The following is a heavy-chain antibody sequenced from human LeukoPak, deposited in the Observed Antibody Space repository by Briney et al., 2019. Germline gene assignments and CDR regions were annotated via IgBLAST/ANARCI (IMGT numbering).Heavy chain of an antibody. CDR3: ARHRQHQLTIFGLFDL. CDR1: GGSISSYY. J-gene: IGHJ2*01. Sequence: SETLSLTCTVSGGSISSYYWSWVRQPPGKGLEWIGYIYYSGSTNYNPSLKSRVTISVDTSKNQFSLKLSSVTAADTAVYYCARHRQHQLTIFGLFDLWGRGTLVTVSS. D-gene: IGHD3-3*01. CDR2: IYYSGST. V-gene: IGHV4-59*08.